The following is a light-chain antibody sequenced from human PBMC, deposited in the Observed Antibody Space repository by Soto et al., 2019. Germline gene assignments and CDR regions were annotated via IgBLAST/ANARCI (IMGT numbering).Light chain of an antibody. Sequence: QSALTQPRSVSGSPGQSVTISCTGTSSDVGAYNYVSWYQQHPGKPPKLMICDVSKRPSGVPDRFSGSKSGIAASLTISGHQAEDEADYYCCSYAGSYTRVFGGGTKLTVL. CDR2: DVS. V-gene: IGLV2-11*01. J-gene: IGLJ3*02. CDR3: CSYAGSYTRV. CDR1: SSDVGAYNY.